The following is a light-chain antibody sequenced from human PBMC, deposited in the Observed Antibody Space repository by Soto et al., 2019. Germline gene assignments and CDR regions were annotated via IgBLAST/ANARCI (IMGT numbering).Light chain of an antibody. CDR1: QSISSW. V-gene: IGKV1-5*03. Sequence: DIQMTQSPSTLSASVGDRVTITCRASQSISSWLAWYQQKPGKAPKLLIYKASSLESGVPSMFSGCGSGTEFTLTISSLQPDDFATYYCQHYNSYSEAFGLGTKVDIK. J-gene: IGKJ1*01. CDR2: KAS. CDR3: QHYNSYSEA.